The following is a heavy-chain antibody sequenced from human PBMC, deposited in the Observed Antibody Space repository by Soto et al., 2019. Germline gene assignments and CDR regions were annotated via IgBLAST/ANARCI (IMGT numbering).Heavy chain of an antibody. D-gene: IGHD6-6*01. Sequence: QVQVQQSGPRLVKPSETLSLTCSVSSGPSLSHNWYWIRQSQGRGLQWIGYVYNKWGTSNNPSPGTRGPVSADAATTKIPLTLRSVTVADADAYYCARQGVGLVQGLGDVWGRGTTVSVSS. CDR1: SGPSLSHN. CDR3: ARQGVGLVQGLGDV. CDR2: VYNKWGT. V-gene: IGHV4-59*08. J-gene: IGHJ6*02.